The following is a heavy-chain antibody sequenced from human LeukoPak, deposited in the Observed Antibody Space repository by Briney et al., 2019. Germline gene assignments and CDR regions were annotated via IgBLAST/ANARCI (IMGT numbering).Heavy chain of an antibody. CDR2: ISYDGSNK. CDR3: ARDTDGGPAAITYYYYGMDV. J-gene: IGHJ6*02. D-gene: IGHD2-2*01. CDR1: GFTFSSYA. Sequence: GRSLRLSCAASGFTFSSYAMHWVRQAPGKGLEWVAVISYDGSNKYYADSVKGRFTTSRDNSKNTLYLQMNSLRAEDTAVYYCARDTDGGPAAITYYYYGMDVWGQGTTVTVSS. V-gene: IGHV3-30-3*01.